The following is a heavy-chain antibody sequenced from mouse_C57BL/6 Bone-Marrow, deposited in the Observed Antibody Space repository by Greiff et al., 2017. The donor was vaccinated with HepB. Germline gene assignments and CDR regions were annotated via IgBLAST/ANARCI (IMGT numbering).Heavy chain of an antibody. CDR3: ARWAAQATVRAMDY. Sequence: QVQLQQPGAELVMPGASVKLSCKASGYTFTSYWMHWVKQRPGQGLEWIGEIDPSDSYTNYNQKFKGKSTLTVEKSSSTAYMQLSSLTSEDSAVYYCARWAAQATVRAMDYWGQGTSVTVSS. CDR1: GYTFTSYW. CDR2: IDPSDSYT. V-gene: IGHV1-69*01. J-gene: IGHJ4*01. D-gene: IGHD3-2*02.